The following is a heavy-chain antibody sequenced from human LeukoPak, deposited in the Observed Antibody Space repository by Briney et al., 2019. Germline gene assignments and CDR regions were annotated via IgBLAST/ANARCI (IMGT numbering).Heavy chain of an antibody. V-gene: IGHV4-59*01. Sequence: KPSETLSLTCTVSGGSISSYYLSWIRQPPGKGLEWIGYIYYSGSTNYNPSLKSRVTISVDTSKNQFSLKLSSVTAADTAVYYCARSSIVGATDYYYMDVWGKGTTVTVSS. D-gene: IGHD1-26*01. CDR1: GGSISSYY. J-gene: IGHJ6*03. CDR3: ARSSIVGATDYYYMDV. CDR2: IYYSGST.